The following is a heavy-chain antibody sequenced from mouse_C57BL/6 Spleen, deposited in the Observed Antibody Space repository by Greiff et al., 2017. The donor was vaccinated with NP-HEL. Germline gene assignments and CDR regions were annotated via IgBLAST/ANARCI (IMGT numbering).Heavy chain of an antibody. CDR3: TGTFYYFDY. CDR1: GYTFTDYE. V-gene: IGHV1-15*01. Sequence: QVQLQQSGAELVRPGASVTLSCKASGYTFTDYEMHWVKQTPVHGLEWIGAIDPETGGTAYNQKFKGKAILTADKSSSTAYMELRSLTSEDSAVYYCTGTFYYFDYWGQGTTLTVSS. CDR2: IDPETGGT. J-gene: IGHJ2*01.